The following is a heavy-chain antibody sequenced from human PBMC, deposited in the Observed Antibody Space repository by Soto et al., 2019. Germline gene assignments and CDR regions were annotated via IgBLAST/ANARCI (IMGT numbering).Heavy chain of an antibody. J-gene: IGHJ4*02. Sequence: PSETLSLTCTVSGGSISSYYWSWIRQPAGKGLEWIGRIYTSGSTNYNPSLKSRVTMSVDTSKNQFSLRLSSVTAADTAVYYCARDISDKAMVYIDYWGQGTLVTSPQ. D-gene: IGHD5-18*01. CDR1: GGSISSYY. CDR2: IYTSGST. V-gene: IGHV4-4*07. CDR3: ARDISDKAMVYIDY.